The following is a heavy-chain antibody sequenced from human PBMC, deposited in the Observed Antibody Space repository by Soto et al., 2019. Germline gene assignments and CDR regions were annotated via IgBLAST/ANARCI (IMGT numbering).Heavy chain of an antibody. D-gene: IGHD6-19*01. Sequence: EVQLLESGGGLVQPGGSLRLSCAASGFTFSSYAMSWVRQAPGKGLEWVSAISGSGGTTYYADSVKGRFTFSRDNSKNKLYLQMNSLRAEATDVYYCAKTANGWFSAFNIWGKGTMVTVSS. V-gene: IGHV3-23*01. J-gene: IGHJ3*02. CDR3: AKTANGWFSAFNI. CDR1: GFTFSSYA. CDR2: ISGSGGTT.